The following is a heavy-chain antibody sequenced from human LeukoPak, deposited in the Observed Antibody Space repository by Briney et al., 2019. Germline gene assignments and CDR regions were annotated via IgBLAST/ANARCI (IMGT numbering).Heavy chain of an antibody. J-gene: IGHJ6*02. D-gene: IGHD2-15*01. CDR3: ARAGFCSGGSCYNLYGMDV. V-gene: IGHV3-64*01. CDR2: ISSNGGST. Sequence: HPGGSLRLSCAASGFTFSSYAMHWVRQAPGKRLEYVSAISSNGGSTYYANSVKGRFTISRGNSKNTLYLQMGSLRAEDMAVYYCARAGFCSGGSCYNLYGMDVWGQGTTVTVSS. CDR1: GFTFSSYA.